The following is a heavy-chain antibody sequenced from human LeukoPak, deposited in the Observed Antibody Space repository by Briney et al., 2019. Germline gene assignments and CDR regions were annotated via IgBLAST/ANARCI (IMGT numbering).Heavy chain of an antibody. J-gene: IGHJ4*02. CDR2: INSDGSST. Sequence: GGSLRLSCAASGFTFSRYWMHWVRQAPGKGLVWVSRINSDGSSTSYADSVKGRFTISRDNAKNTLYLQMNGLRAEDTAVYYCAAKKAGWYYFNYWGQGTLVTVSS. CDR3: AAKKAGWYYFNY. CDR1: GFTFSRYW. D-gene: IGHD6-19*01. V-gene: IGHV3-74*01.